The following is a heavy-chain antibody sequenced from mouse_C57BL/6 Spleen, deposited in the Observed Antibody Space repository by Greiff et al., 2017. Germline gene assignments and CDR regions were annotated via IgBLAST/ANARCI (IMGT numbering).Heavy chain of an antibody. CDR3: ARRTGTGYFDY. D-gene: IGHD4-1*01. J-gene: IGHJ2*01. Sequence: QVQLQQSGAELVMPGASVKLSCKASGYTFTSYWMHWVKQRPGQGLEWIGEIDPSDSYTNYNQKFKGKSTLTVDKSSSTAYMQLSSLTSEDSAVYYCARRTGTGYFDYWGQGTTLTVSS. CDR1: GYTFTSYW. V-gene: IGHV1-69*01. CDR2: IDPSDSYT.